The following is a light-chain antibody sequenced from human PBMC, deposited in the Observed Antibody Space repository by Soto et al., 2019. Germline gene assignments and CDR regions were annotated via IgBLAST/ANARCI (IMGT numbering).Light chain of an antibody. CDR1: QSISSW. J-gene: IGKJ1*01. Sequence: DIQMTQSPSTLSASVGDRVTITCRASQSISSWLAWYQQKPGKAPKLLIYDASSLESGVPSRFSGSGSGTEFTLTISSLQPEDFAVYYCQHYGSTPWSFGQGTKVDIK. CDR2: DAS. CDR3: QHYGSTPWS. V-gene: IGKV1-5*01.